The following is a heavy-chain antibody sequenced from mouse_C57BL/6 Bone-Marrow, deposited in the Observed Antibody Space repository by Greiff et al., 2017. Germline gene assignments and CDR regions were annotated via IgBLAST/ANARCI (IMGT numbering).Heavy chain of an antibody. CDR3: TRRDYDGYYFDY. CDR2: IDPETGGT. D-gene: IGHD2-4*01. CDR1: GYTFTDYE. Sequence: VQLQQSGAELVRPGASVTLSCKASGYTFTDYEMHWVKQTPVHDLEWIGAIDPETGGTAYNQKFKGKAILTADKSSSTAYMELRSLTSEDSAVYYCTRRDYDGYYFDYWGQGTTLTVSS. V-gene: IGHV1-15*01. J-gene: IGHJ2*01.